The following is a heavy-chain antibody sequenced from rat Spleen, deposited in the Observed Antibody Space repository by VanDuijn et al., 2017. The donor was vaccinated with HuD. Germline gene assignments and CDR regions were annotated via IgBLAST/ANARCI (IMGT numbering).Heavy chain of an antibody. Sequence: EVQLQESGPGLVKPSQSLSLTCSVTGHSITSSYRWNWIRKFPGNTLEWMGYINSAGSTNYNPSLKSRISITRDTSKIQFFLQVKSGTTEEQATFYCAGPDVTHYYLPFADWGQGILVTVSS. D-gene: IGHD1-12*02. CDR3: AGPDVTHYYLPFAD. CDR1: GHSITSSYR. CDR2: INSAGST. V-gene: IGHV3-3*01. J-gene: IGHJ3*01.